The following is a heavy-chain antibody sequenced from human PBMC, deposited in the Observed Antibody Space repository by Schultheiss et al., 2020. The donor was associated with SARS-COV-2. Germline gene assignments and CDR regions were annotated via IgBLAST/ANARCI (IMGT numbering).Heavy chain of an antibody. CDR2: IYYSGST. CDR1: GGSLSNYY. V-gene: IGHV4-59*12. Sequence: SETLSLTCTVSGGSLSNYYWSWIRQPPGKGLEWIGYIYYSGSTYYNPSLKSRVTISVDTSKNQFSLKLSSVTAADTAVYYCARALYNWNYDRHDYWGQGTLVTVSS. D-gene: IGHD1-7*01. CDR3: ARALYNWNYDRHDY. J-gene: IGHJ4*02.